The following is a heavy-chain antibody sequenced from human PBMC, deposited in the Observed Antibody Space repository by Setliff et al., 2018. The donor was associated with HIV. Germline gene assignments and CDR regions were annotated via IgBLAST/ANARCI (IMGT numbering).Heavy chain of an antibody. V-gene: IGHV4-34*01. D-gene: IGHD6-6*01. CDR3: ARCHSGGSSSYRSYNWFDS. J-gene: IGHJ5*01. CDR2: INHSGST. CDR1: GGSFSGYY. Sequence: SETLSLTCAVYGGSFSGYYWRWIRQPPGKGLEWIGEINHSGSTNYNPSLKSRVTISVDTSKNQFSLRLMSMTAADTAVYYCARCHSGGSSSYRSYNWFDSWGQGSLVTVSS.